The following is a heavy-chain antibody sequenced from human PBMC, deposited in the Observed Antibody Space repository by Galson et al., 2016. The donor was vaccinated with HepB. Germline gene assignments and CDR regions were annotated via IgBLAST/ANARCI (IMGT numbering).Heavy chain of an antibody. D-gene: IGHD3-3*02. Sequence: SVKVSCKASGYAFIGHSIHWVRQAPGQGLEWMGWTNPKSGDTNYAQKFQGRVTMTTDTSINTAYMEVNTLMSDDTAVYYCARDSAAIYGFYFDSWGQGSLVIVSA. CDR1: GYAFIGHS. V-gene: IGHV1-2*02. J-gene: IGHJ4*02. CDR2: TNPKSGDT. CDR3: ARDSAAIYGFYFDS.